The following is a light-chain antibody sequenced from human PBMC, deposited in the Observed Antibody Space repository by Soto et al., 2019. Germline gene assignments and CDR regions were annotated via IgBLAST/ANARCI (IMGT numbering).Light chain of an antibody. V-gene: IGLV1-44*01. Sequence: QSVLTQPPSTSGTPGQRVTISCSGSNSNIGDNAVNWYQKLPGTAPKLLIYSGDQRPSGVPDRFSGSKSGTSASLAITGLQSEDEADYYCAAWDDSLNGVLFGGGTKLTVL. CDR3: AAWDDSLNGVL. CDR2: SGD. CDR1: NSNIGDNA. J-gene: IGLJ3*02.